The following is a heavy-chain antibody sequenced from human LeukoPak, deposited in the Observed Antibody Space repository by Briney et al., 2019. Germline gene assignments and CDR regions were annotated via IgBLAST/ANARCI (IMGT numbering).Heavy chain of an antibody. V-gene: IGHV4-4*03. Sequence: PGTLSLTCVVSGGSISTTNWWTWVRQPPGKGLEWIGEIYHSGSTNYNPSLKSRVTISVDKSKNQFSLKLRSVTAADTAVYYCARGRAVAGYYYYGMDVWGQGTTVTVSS. J-gene: IGHJ6*02. D-gene: IGHD6-19*01. CDR3: ARGRAVAGYYYYGMDV. CDR1: GGSISTTNW. CDR2: IYHSGST.